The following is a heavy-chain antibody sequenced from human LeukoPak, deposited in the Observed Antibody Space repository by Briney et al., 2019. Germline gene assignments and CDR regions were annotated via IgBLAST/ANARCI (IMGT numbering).Heavy chain of an antibody. D-gene: IGHD3-10*01. CDR2: ISASGGST. J-gene: IGHJ4*02. CDR1: GFTFSSSA. V-gene: IGHV3-23*01. Sequence: GGSLRLSCAASGFTFSSSAMSWVRQVPGKGLEWVSGISASGGSTSYADSVRGRFTISRDNSKNTLYVQMNNLRAEDTAVYYCATTRVCGGVLLRPSCLYFEDWGQGALVTVSS. CDR3: ATTRVCGGVLLRPSCLYFED.